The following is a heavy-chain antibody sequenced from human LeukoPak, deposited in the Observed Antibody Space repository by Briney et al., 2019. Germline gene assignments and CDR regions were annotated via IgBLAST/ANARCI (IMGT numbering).Heavy chain of an antibody. CDR1: GFTFSSYG. V-gene: IGHV3-33*01. CDR3: ARETNYYGSGSSFFDY. Sequence: PGRSLRLSCAASGFTFSSYGMHWVRQAPGKGLEWVAVIWYDGSNKYYADSVKGRFTISRDNSKNTLYLQMNSLRAEDTAVYYCARETNYYGSGSSFFDYWGQGTLVTVSS. J-gene: IGHJ4*02. D-gene: IGHD3-10*01. CDR2: IWYDGSNK.